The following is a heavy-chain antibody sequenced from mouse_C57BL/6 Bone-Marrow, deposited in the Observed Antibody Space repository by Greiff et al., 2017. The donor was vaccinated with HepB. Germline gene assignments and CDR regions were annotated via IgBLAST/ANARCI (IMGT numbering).Heavy chain of an antibody. V-gene: IGHV1-15*01. Sequence: QVQLKESGAELVRPGASVTLSCKASGYTFTDYEMRWVKQTPVHGLEWIGAIDPETGGTSYNQKFKGKAILTADKSSSTAYMELRSLTSEDSAVYYCTRSDYYGSSYAMDYWGQGTSVTVSS. J-gene: IGHJ4*01. CDR1: GYTFTDYE. D-gene: IGHD1-1*01. CDR2: IDPETGGT. CDR3: TRSDYYGSSYAMDY.